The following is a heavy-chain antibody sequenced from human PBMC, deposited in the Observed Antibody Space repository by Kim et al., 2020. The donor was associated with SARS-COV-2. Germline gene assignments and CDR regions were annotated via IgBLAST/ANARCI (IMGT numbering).Heavy chain of an antibody. V-gene: IGHV4-61*01. CDR1: GGSVSSGSYY. CDR3: ARDRLGPLDY. J-gene: IGHJ4*02. CDR2: IYYSGSA. Sequence: SETLSLTCTVSGGSVSSGSYYWSWIRQPPGKGLEWIGYIYYSGSANYNPSLKSRVTISVDTSKNQFSLKLSSVTAADTAVYYCARDRLGPLDYWGQGTLVTVSS.